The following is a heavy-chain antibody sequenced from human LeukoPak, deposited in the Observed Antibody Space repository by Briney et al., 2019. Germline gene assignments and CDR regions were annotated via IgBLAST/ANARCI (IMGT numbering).Heavy chain of an antibody. CDR1: GYSISSGYY. D-gene: IGHD6-6*01. J-gene: IGHJ4*02. Sequence: SETLSLTRTVSGYSISSGYYWGWIRQPPGKGLEWIGSIYHSGSTYYNPSLKSRVTISVDTSKNQFSLKLSSVTAADTAVYYCARVFAYSSSSVDYWGQGTLVTVSS. V-gene: IGHV4-38-2*02. CDR3: ARVFAYSSSSVDY. CDR2: IYHSGST.